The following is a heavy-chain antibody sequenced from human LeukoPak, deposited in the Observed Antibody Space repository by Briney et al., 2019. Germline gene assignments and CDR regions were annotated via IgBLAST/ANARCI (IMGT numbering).Heavy chain of an antibody. CDR2: IKTDGSEK. CDR1: GFTFSNYW. D-gene: IGHD5-18*01. V-gene: IGHV3-7*03. Sequence: GGSLRLSCEGSGFTFSNYWMGWVRQAPGKGLQWVANIKTDGSEKYYVDSVKGRFTISRDNAKNSLYLQMNSLRAEDTAVYYCARDSGRKLQLWLGVFDYWGQGTLVTVSS. J-gene: IGHJ4*02. CDR3: ARDSGRKLQLWLGVFDY.